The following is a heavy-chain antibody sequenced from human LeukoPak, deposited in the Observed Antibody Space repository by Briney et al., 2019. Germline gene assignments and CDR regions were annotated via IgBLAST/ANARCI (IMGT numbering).Heavy chain of an antibody. V-gene: IGHV3-48*01. J-gene: IGHJ6*03. CDR3: VRDSGYSHAAYYYYYMDV. D-gene: IGHD5-18*01. Sequence: GGSLRLSCAASGFTFSSYSMNWVRQAPGKGLEWVSYISSSSSTIYYADSVKGRFTISRDNAKNSLYLQMNSLRAEDTAVYYCVRDSGYSHAAYYYYYMDVWGKGTTVTVSS. CDR1: GFTFSSYS. CDR2: ISSSSSTI.